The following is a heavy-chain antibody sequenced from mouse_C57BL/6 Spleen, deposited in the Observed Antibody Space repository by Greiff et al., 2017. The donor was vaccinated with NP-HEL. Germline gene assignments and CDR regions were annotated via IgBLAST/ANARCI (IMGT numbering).Heavy chain of an antibody. CDR1: GYSFTSYY. CDR3: ARSSAGFDY. CDR2: IYPGSGNT. Sequence: VQRVESGPELVKPGASVKISCKASGYSFTSYYIHWVKQRPGQGLEWIGWIYPGSGNTKYNEKFKGKATLTADTSSSTAYMQLSTLTSEDSAVYYCARSSAGFDYWGQGTTLTVSS. J-gene: IGHJ2*01. V-gene: IGHV1-66*01. D-gene: IGHD1-2*01.